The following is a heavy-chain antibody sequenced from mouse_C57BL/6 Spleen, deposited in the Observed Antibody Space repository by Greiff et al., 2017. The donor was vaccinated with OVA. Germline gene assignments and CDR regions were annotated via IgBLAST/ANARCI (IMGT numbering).Heavy chain of an antibody. D-gene: IGHD1-1*01. Sequence: QVQLQQPGAELVKPGASVKMSCKASGYTFTSYWITWVKQRPGQGLEWIGDIYPGSGSTNYNEKFKSKATLTVDTSSCTAYMQLSSLTSEDSAVYYCARDYGSSYAGYFDYWGQGTTLTVSS. CDR2: IYPGSGST. CDR3: ARDYGSSYAGYFDY. J-gene: IGHJ2*01. V-gene: IGHV1-55*01. CDR1: GYTFTSYW.